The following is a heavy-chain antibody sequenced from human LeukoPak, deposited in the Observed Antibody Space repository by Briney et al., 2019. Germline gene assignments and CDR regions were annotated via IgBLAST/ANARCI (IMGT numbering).Heavy chain of an antibody. CDR3: AKRGNKNWLDP. V-gene: IGHV3-23*01. CDR2: INNGGGAT. J-gene: IGHJ5*02. Sequence: GGSLRLSCAASGFTFSSYAMSWVRQAPGKGLEWVSGINNGGGATYYADSVKGRFTISRDNSKNTLYLQMNSLRADDTAVYYCAKRGNKNWLDPWGQGTLVTVSS. D-gene: IGHD3-10*01. CDR1: GFTFSSYA.